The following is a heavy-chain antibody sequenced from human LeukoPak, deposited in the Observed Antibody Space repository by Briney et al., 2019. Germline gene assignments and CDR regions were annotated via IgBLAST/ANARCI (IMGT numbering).Heavy chain of an antibody. D-gene: IGHD6-19*01. CDR2: INAGNGST. J-gene: IGHJ4*02. V-gene: IGHV1-3*01. Sequence: ASVKVSCKASGYTFTSYAMHWVRQAPGQRLEWMGWINAGNGSTKYSQKFQGRVTITRDTSASTAYMELSSLRSEDTAVYYCARESYYSSGRDYWGQGTLVTVSS. CDR3: ARESYYSSGRDY. CDR1: GYTFTSYA.